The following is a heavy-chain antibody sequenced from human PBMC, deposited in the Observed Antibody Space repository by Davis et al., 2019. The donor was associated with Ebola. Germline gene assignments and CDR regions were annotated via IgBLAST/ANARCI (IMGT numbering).Heavy chain of an antibody. CDR3: AKVGDKQWLPSVLYFYYGMDV. V-gene: IGHV3-21*04. Sequence: SVKGRFTISRDNPKNSLYLQMNSLRAEDTAVYYCAKVGDKQWLPSVLYFYYGMDVWGQGTTVTVSS. J-gene: IGHJ6*02. D-gene: IGHD6-19*01.